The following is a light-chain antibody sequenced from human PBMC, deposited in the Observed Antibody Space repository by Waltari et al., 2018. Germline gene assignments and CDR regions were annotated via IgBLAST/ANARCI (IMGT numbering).Light chain of an antibody. CDR2: AAS. CDR1: QSISTY. CDR3: QQTYSHFRT. V-gene: IGKV1-39*01. J-gene: IGKJ1*01. Sequence: DIQMTQSPSSLSASVGDRVTITCRASQSISTYLNWYQQKPGKAPKLLIFAASSLQSGVPSRFRGSASGRDFTLIISSLQHEDFATYYCQQTYSHFRTFGQGTKVEIK.